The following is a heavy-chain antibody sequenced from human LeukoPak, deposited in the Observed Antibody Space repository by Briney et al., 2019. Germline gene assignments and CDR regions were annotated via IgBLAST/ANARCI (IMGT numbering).Heavy chain of an antibody. CDR1: GFTFSSYS. Sequence: GGSLRLSCAASGFTFSSYSMNWVRQAPGKGLEWVSCISSSSSYIYNADSVKGRFTISRDSAKNSLYLQMNSLRVEDTAVYYCARAHNWKYGTFDYWGQGTLVTVSS. CDR3: ARAHNWKYGTFDY. D-gene: IGHD1-20*01. V-gene: IGHV3-21*01. J-gene: IGHJ4*02. CDR2: ISSSSSYI.